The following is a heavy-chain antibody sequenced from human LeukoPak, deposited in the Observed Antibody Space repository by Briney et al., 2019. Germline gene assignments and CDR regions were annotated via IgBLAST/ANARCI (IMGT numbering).Heavy chain of an antibody. CDR3: TTLYYDFWSGYSDY. J-gene: IGHJ4*02. CDR1: GFTFSNYA. Sequence: GGSLRLSCSGSGFTFSNYALNWVRQAPGEGLEWVGRIKSKTDGGTTDYAAPVKGRFTISRDDSKNTLYLQMNSLKTEDTAVYYCTTLYYDFWSGYSDYWGQGTLVTVSS. V-gene: IGHV3-15*07. CDR2: IKSKTDGGTT. D-gene: IGHD3-3*01.